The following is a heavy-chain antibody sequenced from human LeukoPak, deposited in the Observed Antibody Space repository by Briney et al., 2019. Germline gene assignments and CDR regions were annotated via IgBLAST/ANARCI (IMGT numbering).Heavy chain of an antibody. D-gene: IGHD3-3*01. CDR1: GYTFTSYG. CDR2: ISAYNGNT. Sequence: ASVKVSCTASGYTFTSYGISWVRQAPGQGLEWMGWISAYNGNTNYAQKLQGRVTMTTDTSTSTAYMELRSLRSDDTAVYYCARSVGGITITYYFDYWGQGTLVTVSS. CDR3: ARSVGGITITYYFDY. V-gene: IGHV1-18*01. J-gene: IGHJ4*02.